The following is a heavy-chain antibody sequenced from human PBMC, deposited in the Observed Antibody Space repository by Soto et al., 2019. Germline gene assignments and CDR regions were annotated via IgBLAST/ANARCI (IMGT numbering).Heavy chain of an antibody. Sequence: SETLSLTCTVSGGSVSSGNFNWSWIPHPPWKGLEWIGYVYYSGSTNYNPSLKSRVTISIDTSKNQFSLNLNSVTAADAAVYYCARDAKLPRDGGYSSYARDVWGPGTMVTLS. CDR3: ARDAKLPRDGGYSSYARDV. V-gene: IGHV4-61*01. J-gene: IGHJ6*02. CDR2: VYYSGST. D-gene: IGHD3-16*01. CDR1: GGSVSSGNFN.